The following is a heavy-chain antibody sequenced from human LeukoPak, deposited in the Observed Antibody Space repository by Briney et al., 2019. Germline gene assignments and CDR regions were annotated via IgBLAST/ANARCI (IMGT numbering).Heavy chain of an antibody. CDR3: ARESGWAYFDY. CDR1: GFTFFAHA. D-gene: IGHD5-24*01. V-gene: IGHV3-30*04. J-gene: IGHJ4*02. Sequence: GGSLRLSCAASGFTFFAHAMHWVRQAPGKGLEWVAVISYYGSNKHYADSMTGRFTISRDNSKNTLYLQMNSLRVEDTAVYYCARESGWAYFDYWGQGSLVAVSS. CDR2: ISYYGSNK.